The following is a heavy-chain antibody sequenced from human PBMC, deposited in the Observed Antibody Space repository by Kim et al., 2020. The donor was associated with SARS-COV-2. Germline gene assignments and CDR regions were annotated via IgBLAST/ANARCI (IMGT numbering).Heavy chain of an antibody. V-gene: IGHV1-3*01. CDR3: ARLITMVRGVPDY. J-gene: IGHJ4*02. Sequence: YSQKFQGRVTMTRDTSASTAYMELSSLRSEDTAVYYCARLITMVRGVPDYWGQGTLVTVSS. D-gene: IGHD3-10*01.